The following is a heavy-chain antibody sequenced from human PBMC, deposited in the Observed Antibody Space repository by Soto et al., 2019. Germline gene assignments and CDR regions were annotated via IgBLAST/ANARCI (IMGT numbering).Heavy chain of an antibody. J-gene: IGHJ4*02. CDR3: ARHPLVHTHGWHLTTFDY. Sequence: SETLSLTCTVSGGSISSSSYYWGWIRQPPGKGLEWIGSIYYSGSTYYNPSLKSRVTISVDTSKNQFSLKLSSVTAADTAVYYCARHPLVHTHGWHLTTFDYWGQGTLVTVSS. D-gene: IGHD6-19*01. CDR1: GGSISSSSYY. CDR2: IYYSGST. V-gene: IGHV4-39*01.